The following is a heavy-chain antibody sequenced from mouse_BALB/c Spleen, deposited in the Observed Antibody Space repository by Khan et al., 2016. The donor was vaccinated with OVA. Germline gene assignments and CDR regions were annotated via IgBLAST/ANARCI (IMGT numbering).Heavy chain of an antibody. J-gene: IGHJ4*01. D-gene: IGHD2-10*01. V-gene: IGHV2-6-1*01. CDR1: GFSLTNYG. CDR3: ARQPYYHYYIMDY. Sequence: QVQLKESGPGLVAPSQSLPITCTISGFSLTNYGVHWVRQPPGKGLEWLVVIWSDGSTTYNSALKSRLSISKDNSKSQVFLKMNSLQTDDTAVYYCARQPYYHYYIMDYWGQGTSVTVSS. CDR2: IWSDGST.